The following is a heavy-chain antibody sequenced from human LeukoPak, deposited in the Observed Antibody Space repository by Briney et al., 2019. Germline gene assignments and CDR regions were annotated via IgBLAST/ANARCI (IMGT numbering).Heavy chain of an antibody. Sequence: SETLSLTCTVSGGSISSRLDFWGWIRQPPGKGLEWIGTLFYSGSTKYNPALKSRVNIYAVTSKSQFSLKMTSVTAADTAVYYCARRAYSVPYAFEIWGQGTMVTVS. CDR1: GGSISSRLDF. V-gene: IGHV4-39*01. J-gene: IGHJ3*02. D-gene: IGHD2-21*01. CDR2: LFYSGST. CDR3: ARRAYSVPYAFEI.